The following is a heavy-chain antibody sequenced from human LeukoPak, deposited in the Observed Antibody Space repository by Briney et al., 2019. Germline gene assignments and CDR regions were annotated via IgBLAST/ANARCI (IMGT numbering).Heavy chain of an antibody. V-gene: IGHV7-4-1*02. J-gene: IGHJ5*02. D-gene: IGHD6-13*01. CDR1: GYTFTSYA. CDR2: NNTNTGNP. Sequence: GASVKVSCKASGYTFTSYAMNWVRQAPGQGLERMGWNNTNTGNPTYAQGFTGRFVFSLDTSVSTAYLQISSLKAEDTAVYYCAGEQQLSWFDPWGQGTLVTVSS. CDR3: AGEQQLSWFDP.